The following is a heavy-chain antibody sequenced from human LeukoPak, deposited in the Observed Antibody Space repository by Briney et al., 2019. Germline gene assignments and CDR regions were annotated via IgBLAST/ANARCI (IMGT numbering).Heavy chain of an antibody. V-gene: IGHV4-39*07. CDR1: GGSISSSSYY. J-gene: IGHJ6*03. Sequence: SETLSLTCTVSGGSISSSSYYWGWIRQPPGKGLEWIGIIYYSGSTNYNPSLKSRVTISVDTSKNQFSLKLSSVTAADTAVYYCARAPTSYYYYYYMDVWGKGTTVTVSS. CDR2: IYYSGST. CDR3: ARAPTSYYYYYYMDV.